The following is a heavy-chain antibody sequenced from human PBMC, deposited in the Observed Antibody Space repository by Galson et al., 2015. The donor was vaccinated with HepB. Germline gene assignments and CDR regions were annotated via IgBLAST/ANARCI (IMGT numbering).Heavy chain of an antibody. V-gene: IGHV3-30*02. D-gene: IGHD4-17*01. CDR3: ATDLYGDYLGAFDY. Sequence: SLRLSCAASGFTFSSYGMHWVRQAPGKGLEWVAFIRYDGSNKYYADSVKGRFTISRDNSKNTLYLQMNSLRAEDTAVYYCATDLYGDYLGAFDYWGQGTLVTVST. CDR1: GFTFSSYG. CDR2: IRYDGSNK. J-gene: IGHJ4*02.